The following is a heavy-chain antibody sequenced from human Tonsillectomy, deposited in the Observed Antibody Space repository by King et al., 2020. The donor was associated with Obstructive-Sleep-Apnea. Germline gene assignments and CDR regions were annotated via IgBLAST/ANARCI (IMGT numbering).Heavy chain of an antibody. CDR3: ARDRGLWSAFDY. CDR2: ISKDGIIK. J-gene: IGHJ4*02. Sequence: VQLVESGGGVVQPGRSLRLSCVASGFTFSTYVMHWVRQAPGKGLEWVAIISKDGIIKDYADSVKGRFTISRDNSKNTLYLEMNSLRLEDTAVYFCARDRGLWSAFDYWGQGTLVTVSS. CDR1: GFTFSTYV. V-gene: IGHV3-30*03. D-gene: IGHD5-18*01.